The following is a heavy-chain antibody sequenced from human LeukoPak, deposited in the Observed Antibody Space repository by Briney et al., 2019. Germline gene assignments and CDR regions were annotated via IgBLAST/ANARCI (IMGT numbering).Heavy chain of an antibody. CDR3: AKDMEYSSSLFPLFEN. J-gene: IGHJ4*02. CDR1: GFTFSSYA. V-gene: IGHV3-23*01. D-gene: IGHD6-13*01. CDR2: ISGSGDST. Sequence: GGSLRLSCAASGFTFSSYAMSWVRQAPGKGLEWVSAISGSGDSTYYADSVKGRCTISRDSSKNTLYLQMNSLRAEDTAVYYCAKDMEYSSSLFPLFENWGQGTLVTVSS.